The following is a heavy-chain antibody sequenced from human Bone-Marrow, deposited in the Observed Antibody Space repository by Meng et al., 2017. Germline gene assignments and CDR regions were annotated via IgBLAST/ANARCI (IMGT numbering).Heavy chain of an antibody. V-gene: IGHV4-31*03. J-gene: IGHJ4*02. Sequence: QWQLQQSGPGLVKPSQTLSLTCTVSVASISTSGAHYWSWIRQHPGKGLEWIGYIYYSGSTHYNPSLKSRVSISVDTSKNQFSLKLTSVTAADSAVYSCARNWGGDGYNYRGYFDLWGQGTLVTVSS. CDR1: VASISTSGAHY. CDR3: ARNWGGDGYNYRGYFDL. D-gene: IGHD5-24*01. CDR2: IYYSGST.